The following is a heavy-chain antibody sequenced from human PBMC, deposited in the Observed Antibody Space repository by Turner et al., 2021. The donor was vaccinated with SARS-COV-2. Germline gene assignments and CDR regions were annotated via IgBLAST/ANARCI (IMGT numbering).Heavy chain of an antibody. J-gene: IGHJ4*02. Sequence: EVQLLESGGGLVQPGGSLRLSCAASGFTFSSYAMSWVRQAPGKGLEWVSAISGSGGSTYYADSVKGRFTISRYNSKNTLYLQMNSLRAEDTAVYYCAKADRIMIVVVITLFDYWGQGTLVTVSS. D-gene: IGHD3-22*01. CDR3: AKADRIMIVVVITLFDY. V-gene: IGHV3-23*01. CDR1: GFTFSSYA. CDR2: ISGSGGST.